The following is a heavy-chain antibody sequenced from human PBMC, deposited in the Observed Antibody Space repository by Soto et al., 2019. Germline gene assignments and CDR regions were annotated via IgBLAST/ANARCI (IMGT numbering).Heavy chain of an antibody. CDR3: ARGPGGHDGPGDY. J-gene: IGHJ4*02. V-gene: IGHV1-3*01. D-gene: IGHD2-15*01. Sequence: QVQLVQSGAEVKKPGASVKVSCKASGYTFTSYAMHWVRQAPGQRLEWMGWINAGNGNTKYPQKFQGRVTITRDTSASTAYMELSSLRSEDTAVYYCARGPGGHDGPGDYWGQGTLVTVSS. CDR1: GYTFTSYA. CDR2: INAGNGNT.